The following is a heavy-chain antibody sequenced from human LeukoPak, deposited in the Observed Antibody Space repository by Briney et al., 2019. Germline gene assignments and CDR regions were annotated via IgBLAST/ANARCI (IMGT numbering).Heavy chain of an antibody. CDR1: GFTFSSYG. V-gene: IGHV3-33*06. D-gene: IGHD1-26*01. CDR3: AKDNRVGATEPYSPIMDYMDV. J-gene: IGHJ6*03. Sequence: GGSLRLSCAASGFTFSSYGMHWVRQAPGKGLEWVAVIWYDGSNKYYADSVKGRFTISRDNSKNTLYLQMNSLRAEDTAVYYCAKDNRVGATEPYSPIMDYMDVWGKGTTVTVSS. CDR2: IWYDGSNK.